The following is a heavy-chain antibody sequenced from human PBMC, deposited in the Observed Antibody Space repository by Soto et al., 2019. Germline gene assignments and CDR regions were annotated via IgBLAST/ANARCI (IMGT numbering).Heavy chain of an antibody. J-gene: IGHJ4*02. V-gene: IGHV3-23*01. Sequence: EVQLLESGGDLVQPGGSLRLACAASGFTFSTCAMSWVRQAPGKGLEWVSVISGTGDNTYYAGSVKGRITISRDNSKNTLYLQMNSLRAEDTAIYYCAKGSSTSYYSGLDYWGQGSLVTVSS. CDR2: ISGTGDNT. CDR3: AKGSSTSYYSGLDY. D-gene: IGHD2-2*01. CDR1: GFTFSTCA.